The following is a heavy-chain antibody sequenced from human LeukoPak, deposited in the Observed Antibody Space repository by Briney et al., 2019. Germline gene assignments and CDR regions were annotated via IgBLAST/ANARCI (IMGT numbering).Heavy chain of an antibody. J-gene: IGHJ5*02. CDR1: GGSFSGYY. V-gene: IGHV4-34*01. CDR2: INHSGST. D-gene: IGHD2-2*01. Sequence: PSETLSLTCAVYGGSFSGYYWSWIRQPPGKGLEWIGEINHSGSTNYNPSLKSRVTISVDTSKNQFSLKLSSVTAADTAVYYCARHTGIVPAAIWFDPWGQGTLVTVSS. CDR3: ARHTGIVPAAIWFDP.